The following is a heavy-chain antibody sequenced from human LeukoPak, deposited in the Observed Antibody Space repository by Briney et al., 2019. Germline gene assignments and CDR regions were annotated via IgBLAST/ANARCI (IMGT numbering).Heavy chain of an antibody. V-gene: IGHV3-30*18. CDR1: GFTFSSYG. Sequence: GGSLRLSCAASGFTFSSYGMHWVRQAPGKGLEWVAVISYDGSNKYYADSVKGRFTISRDNSKNTLYLQMNSLRAEDTAVYYCAKDRSTGWFDPWGQGTLVTVSS. D-gene: IGHD3-16*02. CDR2: ISYDGSNK. J-gene: IGHJ5*02. CDR3: AKDRSTGWFDP.